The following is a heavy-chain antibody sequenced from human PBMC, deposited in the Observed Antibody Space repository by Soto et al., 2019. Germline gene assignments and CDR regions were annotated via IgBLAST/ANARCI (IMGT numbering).Heavy chain of an antibody. D-gene: IGHD3-16*01. CDR3: AKGGGLLDVRLGLDV. Sequence: QVQLQESGPGLVKPSQTLSLTCNVSGGSISSGGYYWTWVRQRPGKGLAWIGYIYGSGSAFYNPSLRGRVSISADTSEIQFSLRLSSVTAADTAVYYCAKGGGLLDVRLGLDVWGQGTTVTVSS. CDR2: IYGSGSA. J-gene: IGHJ6*02. V-gene: IGHV4-31*03. CDR1: GGSISSGGYY.